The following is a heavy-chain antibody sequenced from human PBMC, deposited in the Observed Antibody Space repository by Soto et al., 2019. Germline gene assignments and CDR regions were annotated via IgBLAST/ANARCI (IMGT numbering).Heavy chain of an antibody. V-gene: IGHV3-30*04. CDR1: GFTFSSYA. D-gene: IGHD6-13*01. CDR2: ISYDGSNK. CDR3: AREGIAAAGDAFDI. Sequence: GGSLRLSCAASGFTFSSYAMHWVRQAPGKGLEWVAVISYDGSNKYYADSVKGRFTISRDNSKNTLYLQMNSLRAEDTAVYYCAREGIAAAGDAFDIWGQGTMVTVSS. J-gene: IGHJ3*02.